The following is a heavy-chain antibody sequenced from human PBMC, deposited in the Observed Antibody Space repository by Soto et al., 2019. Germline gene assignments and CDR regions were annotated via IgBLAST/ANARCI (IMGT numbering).Heavy chain of an antibody. CDR1: GGSISGYY. J-gene: IGHJ6*02. CDR2: IYSSGST. CDR3: ARDTAMVSWYYYYGMDV. V-gene: IGHV4-4*08. Sequence: SETLSLTCTVSGGSISGYYWSWLRQPPGKGLEWIGCIYSSGSTNYNPSLRSRVTISVDTSKNQFSLKLSSVTAADTAVYYCARDTAMVSWYYYYGMDVWGQGTTVTVSS. D-gene: IGHD5-18*01.